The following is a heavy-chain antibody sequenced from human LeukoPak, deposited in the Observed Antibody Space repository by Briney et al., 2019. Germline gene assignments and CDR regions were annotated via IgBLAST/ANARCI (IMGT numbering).Heavy chain of an antibody. D-gene: IGHD6-13*01. V-gene: IGHV1-69*06. J-gene: IGHJ6*03. CDR3: ARYSSSYNYYYYYYMDV. Sequence: SVKVSCKASGGTLRNYAISWVRQAPGQGLEWMGGIIPPFGTTNYAQKFQGRVTISADKSTSTAYMELRSLRSDDTAVYYCARYSSSYNYYYYYYMDVWGKGTTVTISS. CDR1: GGTLRNYA. CDR2: IIPPFGTT.